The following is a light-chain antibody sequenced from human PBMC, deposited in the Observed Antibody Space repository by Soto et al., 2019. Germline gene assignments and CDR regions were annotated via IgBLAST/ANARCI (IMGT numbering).Light chain of an antibody. J-gene: IGLJ2*01. CDR2: DTS. CDR1: TGAVTSGHY. Sequence: QAVVTQEPSLTVSPGGTVTLTCGSSTGAVTSGHYPYWFQQKSGQAPRTLIYDTSNKHSWTPARFSGFLLGGKAALTLSGAQPEDEADYYCLLFYGGTGVFGGGTKLTVL. V-gene: IGLV7-46*01. CDR3: LLFYGGTGV.